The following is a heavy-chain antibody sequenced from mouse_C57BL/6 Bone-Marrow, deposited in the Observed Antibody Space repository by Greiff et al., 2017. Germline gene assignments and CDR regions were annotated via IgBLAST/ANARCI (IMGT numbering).Heavy chain of an antibody. J-gene: IGHJ3*01. Sequence: EVMLVESGGDLVKPGGSLKLSCAASGFTFSSYGMSWVRQTPDKRLEWVATISSGGSYTYYPDSVKGRFTISRDNAKNTLYLQMSSLKSEDTAMYYCARLRALPYWGQGTLVTVSA. V-gene: IGHV5-6*02. CDR3: ARLRALPY. D-gene: IGHD1-1*01. CDR2: ISSGGSYT. CDR1: GFTFSSYG.